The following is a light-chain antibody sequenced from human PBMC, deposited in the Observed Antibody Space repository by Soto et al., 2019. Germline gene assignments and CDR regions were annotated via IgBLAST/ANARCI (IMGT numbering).Light chain of an antibody. J-gene: IGLJ1*01. CDR2: TSN. V-gene: IGLV1-47*01. CDR1: SSNIGSNN. CDR3: AAWDDSLSGYV. Sequence: QSVLTQPPSASGTPGQRVTISCSGSSSNIGSNNVYCYQQFPGTAPKLLIYTSNQRPSGVPDRFSGSKSDPSASLAISGLRSEDEADYYCAAWDDSLSGYVFGTGTKVTVL.